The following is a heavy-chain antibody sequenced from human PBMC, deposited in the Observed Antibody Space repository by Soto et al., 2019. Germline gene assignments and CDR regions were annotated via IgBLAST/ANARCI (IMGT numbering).Heavy chain of an antibody. CDR3: ARDGGCSVGSCYSTYYYGMDV. CDR2: IIPIFGTA. CDR1: GGTFSSYA. D-gene: IGHD2-15*01. V-gene: IGHV1-69*01. J-gene: IGHJ6*02. Sequence: QVQLVQSGAEVKKPGSSVKVSCKASGGTFSSYAISWVRQAPGQGLEWMGGIIPIFGTANYAQKFQGRVTITADESTSIAYMELSSLRSEDTAVYYCARDGGCSVGSCYSTYYYGMDVWGQGTTVTVSS.